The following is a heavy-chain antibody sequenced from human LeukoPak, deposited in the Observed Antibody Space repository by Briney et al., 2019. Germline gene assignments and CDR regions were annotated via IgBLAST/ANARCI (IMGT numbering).Heavy chain of an antibody. CDR1: GFTFNTYS. CDR3: ARDQDRIRLKSSTSGLDY. Sequence: GGSLRLSCAASGFTFNTYSMNWVRQAPGEGLEWVPSISPTSGHIYYADSVKGRFTISRDNAKNSLYLQMNSLRAEDTAVYYCARDQDRIRLKSSTSGLDYWGQGTLVTVSS. CDR2: ISPTSGHI. J-gene: IGHJ4*02. D-gene: IGHD2-2*01. V-gene: IGHV3-21*01.